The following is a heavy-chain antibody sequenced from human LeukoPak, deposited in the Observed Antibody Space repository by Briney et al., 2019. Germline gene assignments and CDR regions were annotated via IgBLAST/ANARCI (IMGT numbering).Heavy chain of an antibody. CDR3: AKFGLEMATIYHY. CDR1: GFTFSSYA. J-gene: IGHJ4*02. V-gene: IGHV3-23*01. D-gene: IGHD5-24*01. CDR2: ISGSGGST. Sequence: SCKASGFTFSSYAMSWVRQAPGKGLEWVSAISGSGGSTYYADSVKGRFTISRDNSKNTLYLQMNSLRAEDTAVYYCAKFGLEMATIYHYWGQGTLVTVSS.